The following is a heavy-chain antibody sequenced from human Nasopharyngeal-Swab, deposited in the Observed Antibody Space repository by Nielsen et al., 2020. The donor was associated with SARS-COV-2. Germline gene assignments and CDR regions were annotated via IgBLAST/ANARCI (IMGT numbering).Heavy chain of an antibody. J-gene: IGHJ5*02. V-gene: IGHV3-48*03. D-gene: IGHD3-10*01. CDR2: ISSSGSTI. CDR3: ARARRPSSMVRHRLNWFDP. CDR1: GFTFSSYE. Sequence: GESLKISCAASGFTFSSYEMNWVRQAPGKGLEWVSYISSSGSTIYYADSVKGRFTISRDNAKNSLYLQMNSLRAEDTAVYYCARARRPSSMVRHRLNWFDPWGQGTLVTVSS.